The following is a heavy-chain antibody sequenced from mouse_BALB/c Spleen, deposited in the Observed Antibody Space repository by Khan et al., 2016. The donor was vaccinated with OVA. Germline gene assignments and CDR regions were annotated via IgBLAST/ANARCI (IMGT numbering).Heavy chain of an antibody. D-gene: IGHD1-1*01. J-gene: IGHJ3*01. CDR2: ISSGGTT. CDR1: GFTFSAFA. V-gene: IGHV5-6-5*01. Sequence: EVELVESGGGLVKPGGSLKLSCTASGFTFSAFAMSWVRQTPEKRLDWVASISSGGTTYYPDILKGRFTISRDNARNILYLQMSSLRSEDTAMYYCATKFYVSNYACFAYWGQGTLVTVSA. CDR3: ATKFYVSNYACFAY.